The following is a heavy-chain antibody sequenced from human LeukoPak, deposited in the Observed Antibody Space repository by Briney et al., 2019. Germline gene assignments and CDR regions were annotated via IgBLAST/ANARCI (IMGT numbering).Heavy chain of an antibody. Sequence: SETLSLTCAVYGGSFSDYYWSWIRQPPGRGLEWIGEINHSGSTDYNPSLKSRVTISIDKSKNHFSLKLTSVTAADTAIYYCARDSYNWNVDAFDPWGQGTLVTVSS. CDR1: GGSFSDYY. CDR3: ARDSYNWNVDAFDP. J-gene: IGHJ5*02. CDR2: INHSGST. V-gene: IGHV4-34*01. D-gene: IGHD1-20*01.